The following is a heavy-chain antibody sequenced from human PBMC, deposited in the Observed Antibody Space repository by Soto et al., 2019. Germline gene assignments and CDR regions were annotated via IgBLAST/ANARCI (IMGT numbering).Heavy chain of an antibody. J-gene: IGHJ4*02. CDR1: GFTFSSYG. CDR2: IWYDGSNK. V-gene: IGHV3-33*01. D-gene: IGHD3-10*01. Sequence: GESLKISCAASGFTFSSYGMHWVRQAPGKGLEWVAVIWYDGSNKYYADSVKGRFTISRDNSKNTLYLQMNSLRAEDTAVYYCARDRVGERGLDYWGQGTLVTVSS. CDR3: ARDRVGERGLDY.